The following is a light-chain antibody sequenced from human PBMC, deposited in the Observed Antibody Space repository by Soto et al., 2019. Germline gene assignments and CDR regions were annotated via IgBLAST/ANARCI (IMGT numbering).Light chain of an antibody. CDR2: EVY. CDR3: SSYVGTNSYV. V-gene: IGLV2-8*01. J-gene: IGLJ1*01. Sequence: QSVLTQPASVSGSPGQSITISCSGTNSDVGGYNYVSWYQHHPGKAPKLIIYEVYKRPSGVPDRFSGSKSGNTAALTVSGLQAEDEADYYCSSYVGTNSYVFGTGTKVTFL. CDR1: NSDVGGYNY.